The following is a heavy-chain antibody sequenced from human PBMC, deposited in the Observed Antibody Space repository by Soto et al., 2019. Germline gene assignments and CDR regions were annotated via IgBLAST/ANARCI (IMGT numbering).Heavy chain of an antibody. V-gene: IGHV1-69*06. CDR3: ARDLTGDFYSYYGMDV. J-gene: IGHJ6*02. Sequence: QVQLVQSGAEVKKPGSSVKVSCKASGGTFSSYAISWVRQAPGQGLEWMGGIIPIFGTANYAKKFQGRVTITADKSTSTAYMELSSLRSEDTAVYYCARDLTGDFYSYYGMDVWGQGTTVTVSS. D-gene: IGHD3-9*01. CDR1: GGTFSSYA. CDR2: IIPIFGTA.